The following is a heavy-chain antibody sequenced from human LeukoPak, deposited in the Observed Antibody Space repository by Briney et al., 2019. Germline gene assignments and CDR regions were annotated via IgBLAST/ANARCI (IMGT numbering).Heavy chain of an antibody. J-gene: IGHJ4*02. Sequence: SETLSLTCTVSGGSISSYYWSWIRQPPGKGLEWIGYIYYSGSTNYNPSLKSRVTISVDTSKNQFSLKLSSVTAADTAAYYCAKGDTAIVSYFDYWGQGSLVTVSS. CDR2: IYYSGST. CDR1: GGSISSYY. D-gene: IGHD5-18*01. CDR3: AKGDTAIVSYFDY. V-gene: IGHV4-59*01.